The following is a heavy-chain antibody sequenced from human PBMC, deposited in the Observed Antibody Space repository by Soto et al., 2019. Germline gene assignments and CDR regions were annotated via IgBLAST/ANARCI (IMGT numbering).Heavy chain of an antibody. CDR1: GGSICSGGYY. CDR2: IYYSGTT. Sequence: SETLSLTCAVSGGSICSGGYYWSWIRQHPGKGLEWIGYIYYSGTTYYNPSLKSRVTISLDTSKNQFSLKLSSVTAADTAVYYCARSVFPWGQGTLVTVSS. J-gene: IGHJ5*02. V-gene: IGHV4-31*11. CDR3: ARSVFP.